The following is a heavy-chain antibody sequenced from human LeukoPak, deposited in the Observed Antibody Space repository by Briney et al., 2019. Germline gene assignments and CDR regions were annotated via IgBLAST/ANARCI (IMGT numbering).Heavy chain of an antibody. CDR3: ARVVPVINWFDP. CDR2: LYTGETT. J-gene: IGHJ5*02. Sequence: GGSLRLSCAVSRLTVTKNYISWVRQAPGKGLEWVSLLYTGETTFYADSVKGRFIISRDNSRNTVYLQMNSLRNDDTAVYYCARVVPVINWFDPWGQGTLVTVSS. D-gene: IGHD4-11*01. V-gene: IGHV3-66*01. CDR1: RLTVTKNY.